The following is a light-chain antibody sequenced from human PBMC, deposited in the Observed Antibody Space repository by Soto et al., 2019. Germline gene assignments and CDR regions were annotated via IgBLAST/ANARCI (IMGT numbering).Light chain of an antibody. Sequence: QSALTQPASVSGSPGQSITISCTGTSSDIGRYNYVSWYQHSPGKAPKLIIYDVSHRPSGVSNRFSGSKSGTTASLTISGLQAEDEADYYCGSYTSSDTMIFGGGTKLTVL. V-gene: IGLV2-14*03. CDR3: GSYTSSDTMI. CDR1: SSDIGRYNY. CDR2: DVS. J-gene: IGLJ2*01.